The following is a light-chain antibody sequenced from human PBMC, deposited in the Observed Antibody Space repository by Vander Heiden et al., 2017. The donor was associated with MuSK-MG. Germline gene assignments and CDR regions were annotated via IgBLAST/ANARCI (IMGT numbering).Light chain of an antibody. CDR1: SSDSGDYNF. CDR2: DVI. Sequence: QSALTHPAPVSGSPGQSITISCTGTSSDSGDYNFVSWYQQHPGRAPRLIIFDVIQRPSGLSDRFSASRSGYTASLTISGLLAEDEAHYYCSSYSDTGTPVIFGGGTKLTVL. V-gene: IGLV2-14*03. CDR3: SSYSDTGTPVI. J-gene: IGLJ2*01.